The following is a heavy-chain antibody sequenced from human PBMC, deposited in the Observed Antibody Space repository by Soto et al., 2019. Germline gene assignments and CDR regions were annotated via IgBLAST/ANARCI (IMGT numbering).Heavy chain of an antibody. CDR2: INNDGSVS. CDR1: GFTFSNYW. J-gene: IGHJ6*03. CDR3: ARGDCVGGTCYSLAGSFYYYMDV. Sequence: EVQLVESGGGLVQPGGSLRLSCVASGFTFSNYWMYWVRQAPGEGLVWVSRINNDGSVSSYADSVKGRLTISRDNVKNTLYLHMDGLRAEDTAVYYCARGDCVGGTCYSLAGSFYYYMDVWGKGTTVTVFS. V-gene: IGHV3-74*01. D-gene: IGHD2-15*01.